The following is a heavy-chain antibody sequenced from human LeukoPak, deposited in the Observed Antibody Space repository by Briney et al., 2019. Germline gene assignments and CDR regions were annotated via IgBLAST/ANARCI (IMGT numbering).Heavy chain of an antibody. J-gene: IGHJ4*02. D-gene: IGHD5-18*01. CDR1: GFTISSYA. CDR2: FANAGDTA. Sequence: GGSLRLSCAASGFTISSYAMSWVRQAPGKGLEWVAGFANAGDTAYYPDSVKGRFSISRDNSRNTLHLHMNSLRAEDTALYYCATRGHSYANYFDYWGQGTLVTASS. CDR3: ATRGHSYANYFDY. V-gene: IGHV3-23*01.